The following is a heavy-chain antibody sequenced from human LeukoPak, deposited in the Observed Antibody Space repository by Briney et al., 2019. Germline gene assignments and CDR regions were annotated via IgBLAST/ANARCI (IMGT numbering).Heavy chain of an antibody. Sequence: KPSETLSLTCTVSGDSISGYHWSWIRQPAGKGLEWIGRIYASGTINYNPSLKSRVTMSVDRSKNQFSLKVKSVTAADTAVYYCARDGSDIAVAGTPLAESFDIWGQGTMVTVSS. V-gene: IGHV4-4*07. CDR2: IYASGTI. J-gene: IGHJ3*02. CDR3: ARDGSDIAVAGTPLAESFDI. D-gene: IGHD6-19*01. CDR1: GDSISGYH.